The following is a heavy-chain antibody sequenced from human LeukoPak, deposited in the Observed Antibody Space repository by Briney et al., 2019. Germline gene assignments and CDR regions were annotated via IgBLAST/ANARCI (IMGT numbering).Heavy chain of an antibody. D-gene: IGHD3-22*01. Sequence: GGSLRLSCAASGFTFSSYGMHWVRQAPGKGLEWVAVIWYDGSNKYYADSVKGRFTISRDNSKNTLYLQMNSLRAEDTAVYYCARDLGAYDSSGFDYWGQGTLVTVSS. V-gene: IGHV3-33*01. CDR3: ARDLGAYDSSGFDY. CDR1: GFTFSSYG. CDR2: IWYDGSNK. J-gene: IGHJ4*02.